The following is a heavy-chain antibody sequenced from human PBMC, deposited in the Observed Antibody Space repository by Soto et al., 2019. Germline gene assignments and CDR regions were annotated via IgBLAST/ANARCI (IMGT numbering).Heavy chain of an antibody. J-gene: IGHJ4*01. CDR3: ARDRQDTAMIIIDY. D-gene: IGHD5-18*01. V-gene: IGHV3-33*01. CDR2: IWYDGSNQ. CDR1: GFTFSNYA. Sequence: QVQLVESGGGVVQPGTSLRLSCAASGFTFSNYAMYWVRQAPGKGLEWVAAIWYDGSNQYYAGSVKGRFTISRDKSKNTLYLQMSSLRVEDTGVYYCARDRQDTAMIIIDYWGHGTLVTVSS.